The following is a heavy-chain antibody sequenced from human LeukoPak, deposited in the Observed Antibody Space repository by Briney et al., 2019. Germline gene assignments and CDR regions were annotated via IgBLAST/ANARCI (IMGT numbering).Heavy chain of an antibody. J-gene: IGHJ3*02. CDR2: IYYSGST. Sequence: SETLSLTCTVSGGSISSSSYYWGWLRQPPGKGLEWIGSIYYSGSTYYNPSLKSRVTISVDTSKNQFSLKLSSVTAADTAVYYCARDGRATDAFDIWGQGTMVTVSS. CDR1: GGSISSSSYY. V-gene: IGHV4-39*07. CDR3: ARDGRATDAFDI.